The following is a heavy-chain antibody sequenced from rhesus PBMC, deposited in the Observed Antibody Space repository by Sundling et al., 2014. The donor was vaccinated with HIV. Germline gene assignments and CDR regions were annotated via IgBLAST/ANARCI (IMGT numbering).Heavy chain of an antibody. CDR3: AKTFYGNSYYDY. J-gene: IGHJ4*01. CDR1: GYTFSIYY. CDR2: ISPHNGNI. Sequence: QVQLVQSGTEISRPGASVKLSCKTSGYTFSIYYMHWVKQSPGQGLEWIGLISPHNGNIAYAQSFQGRVTISTDTSTSTGYLELSSLRSEDTAIYYCAKTFYGNSYYDYWGQGVLVTVSS. D-gene: IGHD4-29*01. V-gene: IGHV1-180*01.